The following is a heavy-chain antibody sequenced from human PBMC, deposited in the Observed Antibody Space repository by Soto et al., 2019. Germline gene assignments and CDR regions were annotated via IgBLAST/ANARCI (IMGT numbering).Heavy chain of an antibody. D-gene: IGHD1-1*01. CDR1: GFSLTTYEMG. CDR2: LYWNDDN. J-gene: IGHJ5*02. Sequence: QITLKESGPTLVIPTQTLKLNCTVSGFSLTTYEMGVAWIRQPPGKALEWLALLYWNDDNRYSPSLKTRLTLTKDTSKNQVILTMTDMEPVDTATYYCVHTSGWTHTTWGQGTLVTVSS. CDR3: VHTSGWTHTT. V-gene: IGHV2-5*01.